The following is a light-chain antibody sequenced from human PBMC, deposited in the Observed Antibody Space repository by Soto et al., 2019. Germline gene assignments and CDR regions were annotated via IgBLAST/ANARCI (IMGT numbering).Light chain of an antibody. J-gene: IGKJ5*01. CDR3: QQSYITPPIT. V-gene: IGKV1-39*01. CDR2: AAS. CDR1: EDITSY. Sequence: DIQMTQPPSSLSASFGDSVTITCRSSEDITSYLAWYQQKPGKAPNLLMYAASNLRSGVPSRFSGSGSGTDFTLTIDGLQPEDFAVYYCQQSYITPPITFGQGTRLDIK.